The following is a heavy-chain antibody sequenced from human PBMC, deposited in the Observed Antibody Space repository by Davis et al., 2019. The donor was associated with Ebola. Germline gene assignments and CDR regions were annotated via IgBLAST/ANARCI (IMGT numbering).Heavy chain of an antibody. J-gene: IGHJ5*02. CDR2: IIPIFGIA. Sequence: AASVQVSCKASGGTFSSYAISWVRQAPGQGLEWMGGIIPIFGIANYAQKFQGRVTITADKSTSTAYMELSSLRSEDTAVYYCARAGGSSGWYNWFDPWGQGTLVTVSS. CDR1: GGTFSSYA. V-gene: IGHV1-69*10. CDR3: ARAGGSSGWYNWFDP. D-gene: IGHD6-19*01.